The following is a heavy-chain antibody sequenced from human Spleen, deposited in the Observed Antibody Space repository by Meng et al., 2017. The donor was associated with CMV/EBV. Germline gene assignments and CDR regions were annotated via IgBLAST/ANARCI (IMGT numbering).Heavy chain of an antibody. D-gene: IGHD2-2*01. J-gene: IGHJ3*01. CDR3: ARDYCSRTSCYLIAFDV. Sequence: GSLRLSCTVSGASISSYYWSWIRQPPGKGLEWIGDIYYSGTTNYNPSLKSRVTISVDTSKNQFSLKLNSVAAADTAIYYCARDYCSRTSCYLIAFDVWGQGTMVTVSS. CDR1: GASISSYY. V-gene: IGHV4-59*01. CDR2: IYYSGTT.